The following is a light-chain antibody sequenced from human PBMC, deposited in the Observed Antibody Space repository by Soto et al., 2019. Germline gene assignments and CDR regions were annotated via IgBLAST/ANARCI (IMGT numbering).Light chain of an antibody. CDR3: QQSYSTPPA. CDR1: QSISSY. J-gene: IGKJ2*01. Sequence: DIQMTQSPSSLSASVGDRVTITCRASQSISSYLNWYQQKPGKAPKLLIYAASSLQSGVPSRFSGSGSGTHFPLPLSSRHPQDFAAYYRQQSYSTPPAFGQGAKLEIK. V-gene: IGKV1-39*01. CDR2: AAS.